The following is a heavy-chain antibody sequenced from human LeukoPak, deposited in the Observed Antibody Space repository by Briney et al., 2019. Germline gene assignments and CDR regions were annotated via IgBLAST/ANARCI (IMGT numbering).Heavy chain of an antibody. CDR1: GFTFGDYA. J-gene: IGHJ4*02. D-gene: IGHD6-13*01. Sequence: GGSLRLSCTASGFTFGDYAMSWFRQAPGKGLEWVGVIRSKAYGGTTEYAASVKGRFTISRDDSKSIAYLQMNSLKTEDTAVYYCTSVGIAAENYYFGYWGQGTLVTVSS. CDR2: IRSKAYGGTT. V-gene: IGHV3-49*03. CDR3: TSVGIAAENYYFGY.